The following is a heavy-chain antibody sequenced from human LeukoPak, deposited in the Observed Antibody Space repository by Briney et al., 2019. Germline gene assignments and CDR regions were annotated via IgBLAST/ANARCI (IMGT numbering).Heavy chain of an antibody. V-gene: IGHV5-51*01. D-gene: IGHD3-10*01. CDR1: GYKFTTSW. Sequence: GESLKISCQGSGYKFTTSWIGWVRQVPGKGLEFMGIIYPHDSDTKYSPSFQGQVTMSVDKSINTAYLQWSGLKASDTAIYYCVRQGGSALPYYFDFWGQGSLVIVSS. CDR2: IYPHDSDT. J-gene: IGHJ4*02. CDR3: VRQGGSALPYYFDF.